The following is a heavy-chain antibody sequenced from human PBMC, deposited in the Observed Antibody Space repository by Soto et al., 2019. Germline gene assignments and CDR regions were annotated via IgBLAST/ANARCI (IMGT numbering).Heavy chain of an antibody. J-gene: IGHJ4*02. CDR3: VREGGSLALDS. Sequence: EVQLVASGGDLVPPGGSLRLSCAVSGLTFSTDEMNWARQAPGKGLEWLAYISYTSTTIKYADSVKGRFAVSRDNAKKSLYLQMNNLRVEDTAIYYCVREGGSLALDSWGQGTLVTVSS. CDR1: GLTFSTDE. V-gene: IGHV3-48*03. D-gene: IGHD1-1*01. CDR2: ISYTSTTI.